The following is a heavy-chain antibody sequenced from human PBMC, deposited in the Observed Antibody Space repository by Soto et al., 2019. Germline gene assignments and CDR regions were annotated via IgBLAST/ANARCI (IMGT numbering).Heavy chain of an antibody. J-gene: IGHJ5*02. CDR2: ISAYNGNT. CDR3: ARVMRTVGGFIVMVNWFDP. V-gene: IGHV1-18*01. Sequence: ASVKDSCKASGYTFTIYGISWVLQAPGQGLEWMGWISAYNGNTNYAQKLQGRVTMTTDTSTSTAYMELRSLRSDDTAVYYCARVMRTVGGFIVMVNWFDPWGQGTLVTVSS. D-gene: IGHD3-16*02. CDR1: GYTFTIYG.